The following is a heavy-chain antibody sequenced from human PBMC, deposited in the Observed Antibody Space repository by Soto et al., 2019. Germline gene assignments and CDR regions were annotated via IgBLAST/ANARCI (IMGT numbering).Heavy chain of an antibody. D-gene: IGHD3-3*01. CDR2: ISYDGSNK. V-gene: IGHV3-30*18. CDR1: GFTFSSYG. J-gene: IGHJ6*02. Sequence: QVQLVESGGGVVQPGRSLRLSCAASGFTFSSYGMHWVRQAPGKGLEWVAVISYDGSNKYYADSVKGRFTISRDNSKNTLYLQMNSLRSEDTAVYYCAKDESGGQEWLFDGRDVWGQGTTVTVSS. CDR3: AKDESGGQEWLFDGRDV.